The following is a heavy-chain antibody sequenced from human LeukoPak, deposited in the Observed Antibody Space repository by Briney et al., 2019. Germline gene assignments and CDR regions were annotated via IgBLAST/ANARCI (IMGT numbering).Heavy chain of an antibody. CDR2: INPNSSGT. J-gene: IGHJ5*02. CDR1: GYTFTGYY. CDR3: ARDLLYYGDYSWFDP. Sequence: ASVKVSCKASGYTFTGYYMHWVRQAPGQGLEWMGWINPNSSGTNYAQKFQGRVTMTRDTSISTAYMELSRLRSDDTAVYYCARDLLYYGDYSWFDPWGQGTLVTVSS. D-gene: IGHD4-17*01. V-gene: IGHV1-2*02.